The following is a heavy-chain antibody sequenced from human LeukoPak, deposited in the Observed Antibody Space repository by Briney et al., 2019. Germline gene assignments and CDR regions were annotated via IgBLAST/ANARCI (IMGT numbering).Heavy chain of an antibody. CDR3: ARHGGIASAGTGRDYFDF. Sequence: PSETLSLTCTVSGGSISDTTYYWGWVRQPPGKGLESIGSIYYSGSTYYNPSLKSRVTISVDRSKNQFSLRVSSVTAADTAVYYCARHGGIASAGTGRDYFDFWGQGTLVTVSS. V-gene: IGHV4-39*01. CDR1: GGSISDTTYY. J-gene: IGHJ4*02. D-gene: IGHD6-13*01. CDR2: IYYSGST.